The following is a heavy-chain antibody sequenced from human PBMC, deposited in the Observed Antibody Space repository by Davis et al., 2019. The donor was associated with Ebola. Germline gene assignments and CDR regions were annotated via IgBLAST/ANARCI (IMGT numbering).Heavy chain of an antibody. D-gene: IGHD3-22*01. CDR2: IYPGDSDT. CDR3: ARPTYYDSSGYYYFDY. J-gene: IGHJ4*02. V-gene: IGHV5-51*01. Sequence: KVSCKGSGYSFTSYWIGWVRQMPGKGLEWMGIIYPGDSDTIYSPSFQGQVTISADKSISTAYLQWSSLKASDTAMYYCARPTYYDSSGYYYFDYWGQGTLVTVSS. CDR1: GYSFTSYW.